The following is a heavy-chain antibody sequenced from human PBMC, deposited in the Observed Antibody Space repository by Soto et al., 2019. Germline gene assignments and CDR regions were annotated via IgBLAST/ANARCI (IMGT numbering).Heavy chain of an antibody. CDR2: IKQDGSEK. CDR1: GFTFSSYW. V-gene: IGHV3-7*05. Sequence: PGGSLRLSCAASGFTFSSYWMSWVRQAPGKGLEWVANIKQDGSEKYYVDSVKGRFTISRDNAKNSLYLQMNSLRAEDTAVYYCARDSSSSTYYYDSSGSGGVHYYYYGMDVWGQGTTVTVSS. D-gene: IGHD3-22*01. J-gene: IGHJ6*02. CDR3: ARDSSSSTYYYDSSGSGGVHYYYYGMDV.